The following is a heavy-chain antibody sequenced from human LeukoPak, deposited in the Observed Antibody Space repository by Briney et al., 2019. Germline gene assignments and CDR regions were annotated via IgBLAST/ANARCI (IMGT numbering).Heavy chain of an antibody. CDR1: GYTFTGYY. D-gene: IGHD3-22*01. J-gene: IGHJ3*02. V-gene: IGHV1-2*02. CDR3: ARHRSNYYDSSGYYQKNDAFDI. CDR2: INPNSGGT. Sequence: ASVKVSCKASGYTFTGYYMHWVRQAPGQGLEWMGWINPNSGGTNYAQKFQGRVTMTRDTSISTAYMELSRLRSDDTAVYYCARHRSNYYDSSGYYQKNDAFDIWGQGTMVTVSS.